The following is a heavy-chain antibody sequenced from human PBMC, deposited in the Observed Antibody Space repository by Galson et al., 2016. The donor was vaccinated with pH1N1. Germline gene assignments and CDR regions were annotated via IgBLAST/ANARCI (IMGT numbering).Heavy chain of an antibody. CDR2: INQDGSRK. Sequence: SLRLSCAASGFIFSDYWMGWVRQAPGKGREWVAKINQDGSRKYYVDSTKGRCTISRDNAESSLSLQMNSLRVEETALYYCATEDYYTSLYWGQGILVTVSS. D-gene: IGHD1-26*01. CDR1: GFIFSDYW. CDR3: ATEDYYTSLY. V-gene: IGHV3-7*01. J-gene: IGHJ4*02.